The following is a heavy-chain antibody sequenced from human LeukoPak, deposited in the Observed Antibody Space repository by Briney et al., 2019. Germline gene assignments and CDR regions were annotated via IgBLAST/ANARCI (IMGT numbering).Heavy chain of an antibody. V-gene: IGHV3-30*04. J-gene: IGHJ3*02. Sequence: GGSLRLSCAASGFTFSSYAMHWVRQAPGKGLEWVAVISYDGSNKYYADSVKGRFTISRDNSKNTLYLQMNSLRAEDTAVYYAAAGDAFDIWGQGTMVTVSP. CDR3: AAGDAFDI. CDR1: GFTFSSYA. D-gene: IGHD6-13*01. CDR2: ISYDGSNK.